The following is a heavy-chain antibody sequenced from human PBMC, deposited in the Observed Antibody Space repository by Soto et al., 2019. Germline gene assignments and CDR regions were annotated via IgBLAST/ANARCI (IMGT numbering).Heavy chain of an antibody. Sequence: QVRLVESGGGVVQPGTSLRLSCVVSGFTLSNTGVHWVRQAPGKGLEWVAMISHDGFSQYYLDSVKGRFTISRDNSKNTVYLQMHSLRPEDTSVYYCAKDWGSSGWYNWFDSWGQGTLVTVSS. J-gene: IGHJ5*01. CDR1: GFTLSNTG. CDR3: AKDWGSSGWYNWFDS. V-gene: IGHV3-30*18. CDR2: ISHDGFSQ. D-gene: IGHD6-19*01.